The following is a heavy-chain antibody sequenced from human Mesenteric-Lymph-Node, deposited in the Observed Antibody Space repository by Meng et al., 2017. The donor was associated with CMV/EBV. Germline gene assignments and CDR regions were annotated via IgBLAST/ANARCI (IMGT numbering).Heavy chain of an antibody. V-gene: IGHV4-34*01. CDR1: GGSFSGNY. CDR2: INHSGST. J-gene: IGHJ4*02. Sequence: AVDGGSFSGNYWSWIRQPPGKGLEWIGEINHSGSTNYNPSLKSRVTISVDTSKNQFSLKLSSVTAADTAVYYCARANVVVTSSAFDYWGQGSLVTVSS. CDR3: ARANVVVTSSAFDY. D-gene: IGHD2-21*02.